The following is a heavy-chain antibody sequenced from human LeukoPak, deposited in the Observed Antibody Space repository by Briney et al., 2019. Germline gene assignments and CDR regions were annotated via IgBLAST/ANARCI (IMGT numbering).Heavy chain of an antibody. Sequence: GGSLRLSCAASGFTFSSYAMHWVRQAPGKGLEWVAVISYDGSNKYYADSVKGRFTISRDNSKNTLYLQMNSLRAEDTAVYYCAKDLLNPLKGGYSYESPIDYWGQGTLVTVSS. D-gene: IGHD5-18*01. V-gene: IGHV3-30-3*01. CDR2: ISYDGSNK. CDR1: GFTFSSYA. CDR3: AKDLLNPLKGGYSYESPIDY. J-gene: IGHJ4*02.